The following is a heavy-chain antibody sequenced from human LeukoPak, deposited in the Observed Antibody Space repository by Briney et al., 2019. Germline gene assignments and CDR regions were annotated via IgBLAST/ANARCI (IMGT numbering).Heavy chain of an antibody. CDR2: ISNDGSHK. Sequence: PGGSLRLSCAASGFIISGYAMHWVRQAPGKGLEWVALISNDGSHKNYADSVNGRLTISRDNSNNLLYLRMNSLTTEDTAVYYCAREWSQYSSTWKGAFDIWGQGTMVTVPS. CDR1: GFIISGYA. CDR3: AREWSQYSSTWKGAFDI. J-gene: IGHJ3*02. V-gene: IGHV3-30-3*01. D-gene: IGHD6-13*01.